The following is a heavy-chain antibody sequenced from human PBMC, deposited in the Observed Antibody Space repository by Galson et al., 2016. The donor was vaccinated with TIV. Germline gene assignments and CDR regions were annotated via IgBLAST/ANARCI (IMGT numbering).Heavy chain of an antibody. CDR3: VRGPYYYGSGSEEN. V-gene: IGHV1-69*13. D-gene: IGHD3-10*01. Sequence: SVKVSCKASGGTFFSSYAISWVRPAPGQGLEWMGRIIPIFRTANYAQKFQGRATITADESTSTAYMELRSLRSGDTAVYYCVRGPYYYGSGSEENWGQGTLVTVSS. CDR2: IIPIFRTA. J-gene: IGHJ4*02. CDR1: GGTFFSSYA.